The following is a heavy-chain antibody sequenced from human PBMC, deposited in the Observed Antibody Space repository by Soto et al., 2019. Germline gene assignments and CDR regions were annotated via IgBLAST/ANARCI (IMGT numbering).Heavy chain of an antibody. V-gene: IGHV4-39*01. CDR2: IYYSGLT. CDR1: GGSISSSNYY. Sequence: QLQLQESGPGLVKPSETLSLTCTVSGGSISSSNYYWGWIRQPPGKGLGWIGSIYYSGLTYYNPSLKSRVTISLDTSKSQFSLKLNSVTAADTAVYYCARLEGLATISYYFAHWGQGTLVTVSS. J-gene: IGHJ4*02. D-gene: IGHD3-9*01. CDR3: ARLEGLATISYYFAH.